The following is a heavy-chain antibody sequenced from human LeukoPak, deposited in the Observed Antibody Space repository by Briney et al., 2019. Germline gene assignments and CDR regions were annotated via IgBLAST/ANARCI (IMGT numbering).Heavy chain of an antibody. CDR2: ISWNSGSI. J-gene: IGHJ6*02. CDR3: AKDLTYCSGGSCYGYYYYGMDV. CDR1: GFTFDDYA. V-gene: IGHV3-9*01. Sequence: GRSLRLSCAVSGFTFDDYAMHWVRQAPGQGLEWVSGISWNSGSIGYADSVKGRFTISRDNAKNSLYLQMNSLRAEDTALHYCAKDLTYCSGGSCYGYYYYGMDVWGQGTTVTVSS. D-gene: IGHD2-15*01.